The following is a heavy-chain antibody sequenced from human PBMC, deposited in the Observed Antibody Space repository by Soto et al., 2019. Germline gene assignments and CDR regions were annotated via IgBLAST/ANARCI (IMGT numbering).Heavy chain of an antibody. Sequence: SETLSLTGILAEESISSRSYSWSWIRKPPGKGLEWIGSIYYSGRTYYNPSFKSRVTISIDTSKNQFSLKLSSVTATDTAVYYCARQRTTVVTQAYFDHWGQGALVTVSS. D-gene: IGHD2-21*02. CDR1: EESISSRSYS. J-gene: IGHJ4*02. CDR2: IYYSGRT. V-gene: IGHV4-39*01. CDR3: ARQRTTVVTQAYFDH.